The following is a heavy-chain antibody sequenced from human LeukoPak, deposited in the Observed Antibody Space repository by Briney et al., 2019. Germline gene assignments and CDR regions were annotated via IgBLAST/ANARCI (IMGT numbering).Heavy chain of an antibody. CDR3: ARDGEYNWHMDV. CDR2: IKEEGSEK. J-gene: IGHJ6*03. CDR1: GFTFSGYW. V-gene: IGHV3-7*01. Sequence: GGALRLSCVGPGFTFSGYWMSWVRQAPGKGLEWGAKIKEEGSEKHYVDSVKGRFTISRDNAKNSLYLQMNSLRAEDTAVYYCARDGEYNWHMDVWGKGTTVTVSS. D-gene: IGHD1-20*01.